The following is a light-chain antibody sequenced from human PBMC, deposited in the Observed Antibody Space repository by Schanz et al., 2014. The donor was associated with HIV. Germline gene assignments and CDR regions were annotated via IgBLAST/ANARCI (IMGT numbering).Light chain of an antibody. CDR3: QQYYSSPQT. CDR1: QTVLYSSNNKND. Sequence: DIVMTQSPDSLAVSLGERATIHCKSSQTVLYSSNNKNDLAWYQQKAGQPPKLLIYWASTRESGVPDRFSGSGSGTDFTLTISSLQAEDVAVYYCQQYYSSPQTFGQGTKLEIK. CDR2: WAS. V-gene: IGKV4-1*01. J-gene: IGKJ2*01.